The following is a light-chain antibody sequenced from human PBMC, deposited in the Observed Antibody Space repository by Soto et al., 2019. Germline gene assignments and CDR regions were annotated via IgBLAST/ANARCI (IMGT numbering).Light chain of an antibody. Sequence: QSVLTQPASVSGSPGQSITISCTGTSSDVGGYNYVSWYQQQSGKAPKLMIHEVSNRPSGVSNRFSGSKSGNTASLTISGLQAEDEADYYCISYTSIRAYVFGIGTKVTVL. V-gene: IGLV2-14*01. J-gene: IGLJ1*01. CDR3: ISYTSIRAYV. CDR1: SSDVGGYNY. CDR2: EVS.